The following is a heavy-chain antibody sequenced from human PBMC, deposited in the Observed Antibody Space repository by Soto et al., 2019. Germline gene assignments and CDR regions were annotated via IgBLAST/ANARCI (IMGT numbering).Heavy chain of an antibody. CDR1: GYTFTGYY. CDR3: ARDYGYCTNGVCLTLDCPDYYGMDV. CDR2: INPNSGGT. Sequence: GASVKVSCKASGYTFTGYYMHWVRQAPGQGLEWMGWINPNSGGTNYAQKFQGWVTMTRDTSISTAYMELSRLRSDDTAVYYCARDYGYCTNGVCLTLDCPDYYGMDVWGQGTTVTVSS. V-gene: IGHV1-2*04. J-gene: IGHJ6*02. D-gene: IGHD2-8*01.